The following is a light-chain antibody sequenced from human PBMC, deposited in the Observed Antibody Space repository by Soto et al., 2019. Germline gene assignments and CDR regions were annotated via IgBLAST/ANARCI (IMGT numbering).Light chain of an antibody. CDR1: QGISSA. V-gene: IGKV1D-13*01. Sequence: AIQLTQSPSSLSASVGDRVTITCRASQGISSALAWYQQKPGKPPKLLIYDASILESGVPSRFSGSGSGTDFTLNVSSLQPEDFATYYCQHFYNYPRTFGQGTNVEIK. CDR2: DAS. CDR3: QHFYNYPRT. J-gene: IGKJ1*01.